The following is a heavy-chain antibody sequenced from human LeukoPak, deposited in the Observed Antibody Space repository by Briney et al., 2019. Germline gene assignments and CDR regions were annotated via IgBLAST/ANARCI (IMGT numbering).Heavy chain of an antibody. CDR1: GFSFSSYA. Sequence: GGSLRLSCAASGFSFSSYAMSWVRQAPGKGLEWVSAISGGGGSTYYADSVKGRFTISRDNSKNTLFLQMNSLRAEDTAIYYCAKGVFFGSYLDYWGQGTLVTVSS. CDR2: ISGGGGST. CDR3: AKGVFFGSYLDY. D-gene: IGHD3-10*01. V-gene: IGHV3-23*01. J-gene: IGHJ4*02.